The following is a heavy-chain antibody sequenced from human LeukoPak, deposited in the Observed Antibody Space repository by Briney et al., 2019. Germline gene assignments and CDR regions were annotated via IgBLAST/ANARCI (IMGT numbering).Heavy chain of an antibody. CDR2: VRYDGSNK. CDR3: AKEVDPAIGYYYYMDG. D-gene: IGHD5-24*01. CDR1: GFTLSSYG. Sequence: GGSLRLSCVAYGFTLSSYGMHWVRRATGKELERVAFVRYDGSNKYCLDSVKGQFTISRDNCKNTLYLQINSLRSVDTAAYYCAKEVDPAIGYYYYMDGWGKGTTVTVSS. V-gene: IGHV3-30*02. J-gene: IGHJ6*03.